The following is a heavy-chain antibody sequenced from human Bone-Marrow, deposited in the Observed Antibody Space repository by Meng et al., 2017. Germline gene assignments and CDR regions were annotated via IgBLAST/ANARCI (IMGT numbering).Heavy chain of an antibody. V-gene: IGHV3-30*04. CDR3: ARDLKGKVSGWYDEYFQH. CDR1: GFTFSSYA. D-gene: IGHD6-19*01. J-gene: IGHJ1*01. Sequence: GGSLRLSCAASGFTFSSYAMHWVRQAPGKGLEWVAVITYNGSNKYYADSVKGRFTISRDNSKNTLYLQMNSLRAEDTAVYYCARDLKGKVSGWYDEYFQHWGQGTLVTVSS. CDR2: ITYNGSNK.